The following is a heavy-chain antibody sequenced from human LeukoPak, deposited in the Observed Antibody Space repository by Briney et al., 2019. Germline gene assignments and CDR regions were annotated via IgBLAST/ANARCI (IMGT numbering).Heavy chain of an antibody. CDR1: GYTFTRYY. D-gene: IGHD6-13*01. CDR2: INPNSGGT. CDR3: AREAQQLALTS. V-gene: IGHV1-2*02. J-gene: IGHJ4*02. Sequence: ASVKVSCKASGYTFTRYYMHWVRQPPGQGLEWMGWINPNSGGTNYAQEFQGRVTMTRDTSISTAYMELSRLRSDDTAVYYCAREAQQLALTSWGQGTLVTVSS.